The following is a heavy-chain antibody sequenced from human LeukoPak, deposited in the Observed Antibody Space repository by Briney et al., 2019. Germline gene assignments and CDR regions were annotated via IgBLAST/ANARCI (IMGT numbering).Heavy chain of an antibody. Sequence: SETLSLTCAVYGGSFSGYYWSWIRQPPGKGLEWIGRIYTSGSTNYNPSLKSRVTMSVDTSKNQFSLKLSSVTAADTAVYYCARAIAVAANWFDPWGQGTLVTVSS. CDR2: IYTSGST. J-gene: IGHJ5*02. V-gene: IGHV4-59*10. CDR1: GGSFSGYY. CDR3: ARAIAVAANWFDP. D-gene: IGHD6-19*01.